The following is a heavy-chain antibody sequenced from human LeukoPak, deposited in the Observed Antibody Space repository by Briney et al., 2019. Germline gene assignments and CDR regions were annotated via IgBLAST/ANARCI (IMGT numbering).Heavy chain of an antibody. CDR1: GFTFSSYS. J-gene: IGHJ4*02. D-gene: IGHD6-13*01. V-gene: IGHV3-21*01. CDR3: ARDRSSSWSYYFDY. Sequence: GGSLRLSCAASGFTFSSYSMNWVRQAPGKGLEWVSSISSSSSYIYYADSVKGRLTISRDNAKNSLYLQMNSLRAEDTAVYYCARDRSSSWSYYFDYWGQGTLVTVSS. CDR2: ISSSSSYI.